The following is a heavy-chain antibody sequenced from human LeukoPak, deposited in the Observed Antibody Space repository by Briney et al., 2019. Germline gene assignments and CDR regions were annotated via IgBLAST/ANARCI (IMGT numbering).Heavy chain of an antibody. CDR1: GGSISSSSYY. Sequence: KPSETLSLTCTVSGGSISSSSYYWGWIRQPPGKGLEWIGEINHSGSTNYNPSLKSRVTISVDTSKNQFSLKLSSVTAADTAVYYCARFPFSGTMVRGVIVTRDYWGQGTLVTVSS. J-gene: IGHJ4*02. D-gene: IGHD3-10*01. CDR3: ARFPFSGTMVRGVIVTRDY. CDR2: INHSGST. V-gene: IGHV4-39*07.